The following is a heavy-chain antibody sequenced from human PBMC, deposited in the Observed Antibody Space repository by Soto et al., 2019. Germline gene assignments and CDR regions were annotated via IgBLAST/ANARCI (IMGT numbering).Heavy chain of an antibody. Sequence: ASVKVSCKASGYTFTGYYMHWVRQAPGQGLEWMGWINPNSGGTNYAQKFQGRVTMTRDTSISTAYMELSRLGSDDTAVYYCARDHDGGYYSVAEYFQHWGQGTLVTVSS. CDR1: GYTFTGYY. V-gene: IGHV1-2*02. D-gene: IGHD3-22*01. CDR2: INPNSGGT. CDR3: ARDHDGGYYSVAEYFQH. J-gene: IGHJ1*01.